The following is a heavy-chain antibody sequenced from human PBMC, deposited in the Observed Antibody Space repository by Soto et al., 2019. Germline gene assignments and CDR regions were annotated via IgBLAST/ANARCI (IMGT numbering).Heavy chain of an antibody. CDR1: GFSLSTRGVG. D-gene: IGHD1-26*01. Sequence: QITLKESGPPLVKPTQTLTLTCTFSGFSLSTRGVGVGWIRQPPGKALEWLALIFWDDDKRYSPSLKSRLTITKDISKNQVVLTMTNMDPVDTATYYCVHRRGGGSGNYDDYWGQGTLVTVSS. CDR2: IFWDDDK. CDR3: VHRRGGGSGNYDDY. V-gene: IGHV2-5*02. J-gene: IGHJ4*02.